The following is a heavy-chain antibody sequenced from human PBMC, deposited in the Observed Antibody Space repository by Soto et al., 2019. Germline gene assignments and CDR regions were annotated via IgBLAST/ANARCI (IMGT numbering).Heavy chain of an antibody. J-gene: IGHJ5*02. Sequence: SETLSLTCTVSGGSISSHYWSWIRQPPGKGLEWIGYTHDSGSTNYNPSLKSRVTMSVDTSKNQFSLKLSSVTAADTAVYYCARHSYCSSICWFDPWGQGTLVTVSS. CDR1: GGSISSHY. CDR2: THDSGST. CDR3: ARHSYCSSICWFDP. V-gene: IGHV4-59*08. D-gene: IGHD2-2*01.